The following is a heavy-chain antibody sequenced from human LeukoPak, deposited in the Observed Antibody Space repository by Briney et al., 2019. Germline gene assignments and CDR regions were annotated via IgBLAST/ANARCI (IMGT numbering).Heavy chain of an antibody. CDR2: IIPIFGTA. D-gene: IGHD3-10*01. CDR1: GGTFSSHA. J-gene: IGHJ4*02. Sequence: SVKVSCKASGGTFSSHAISWVRQAPGQGLEWMGGIIPIFGTANYAQKFQGRVTITADKSTSTAYMELSRLRSDDTAVYYCARDQFGETFDYWGQGTLVTVSS. CDR3: ARDQFGETFDY. V-gene: IGHV1-69*06.